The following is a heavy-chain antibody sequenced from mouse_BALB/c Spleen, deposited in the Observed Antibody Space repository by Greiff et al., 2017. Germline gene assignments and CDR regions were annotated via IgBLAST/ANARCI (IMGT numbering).Heavy chain of an antibody. J-gene: IGHJ3*01. CDR1: GFNIKDTY. Sequence: VQLQQSGAELVKPGASVKLSCTASGFNIKDTYMHWVKQRPEQGLEWIGWIDPENGDTEYAPKFQGKATMTADTSSNTAYLQLSSLTSEDTAVYYCNPLDYYGSSSFAYWGQGTLVTVSA. CDR2: IDPENGDT. CDR3: NPLDYYGSSSFAY. V-gene: IGHV14-4*02. D-gene: IGHD1-1*01.